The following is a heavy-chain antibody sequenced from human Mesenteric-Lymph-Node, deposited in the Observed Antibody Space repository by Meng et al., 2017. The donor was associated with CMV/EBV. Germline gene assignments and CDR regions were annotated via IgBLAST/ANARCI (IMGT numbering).Heavy chain of an antibody. J-gene: IGHJ4*02. D-gene: IGHD3-22*01. CDR2: IIPIFGSA. V-gene: IGHV1-69*05. CDR1: GYTFTDHY. Sequence: SVKVSCKASGYTFTDHYLHWVRQAPGQGLEWMGGIIPIFGSANYAQNFQGRVTITTDEFASSGYMELSRLISEDTAVYYCARGGASGSQFDYWGQGTLVTVSS. CDR3: ARGGASGSQFDY.